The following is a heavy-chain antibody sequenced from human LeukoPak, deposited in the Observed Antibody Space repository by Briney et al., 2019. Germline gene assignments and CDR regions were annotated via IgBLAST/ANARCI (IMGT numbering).Heavy chain of an antibody. CDR2: IRSNGGRT. CDR1: RFSFSNYA. CDR3: ARDPGYGSGSYFDI. J-gene: IGHJ3*02. V-gene: IGHV3-64*01. D-gene: IGHD3-10*01. Sequence: GGSLRLSCAAFRFSFSNYAMHWVRQAPEKGLEYVSGIRSNGGRTHYANSVKGRFTVSRDNSKNTLYLQMGSLRAEDMAVYYCARDPGYGSGSYFDIWGQGTMVTVSS.